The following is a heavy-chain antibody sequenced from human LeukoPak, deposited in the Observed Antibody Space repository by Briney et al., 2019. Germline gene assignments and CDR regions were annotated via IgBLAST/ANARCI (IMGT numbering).Heavy chain of an antibody. V-gene: IGHV1-69*06. Sequence: ASVKVSCKASGGTFSSYAISWVRQAPGQGLEWMGGIIPIFGTANYAQKFQGRVTITADKSTSTAYMELSSLRSEDTAVYYCARVYRVLLWFGELLPFDPWGQGTLVTVSS. CDR3: ARVYRVLLWFGELLPFDP. CDR2: IIPIFGTA. D-gene: IGHD3-10*01. CDR1: GGTFSSYA. J-gene: IGHJ5*02.